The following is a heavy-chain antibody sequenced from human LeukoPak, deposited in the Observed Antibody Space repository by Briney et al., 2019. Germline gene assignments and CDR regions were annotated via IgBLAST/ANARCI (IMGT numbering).Heavy chain of an antibody. CDR3: ARDKWELLRYFDY. J-gene: IGHJ4*02. CDR1: GGSISSSSYY. CDR2: IYYSGST. Sequence: SETLSLTCTVSGGSISSSSYYWGWLRQPPGKGLEWIGSIYYSGSTYYNPSLKSRVTISVDTSKNQFSLKLSSVTAADTAVYYCARDKWELLRYFDYWGQGTRVTVSA. V-gene: IGHV4-39*07. D-gene: IGHD1-26*01.